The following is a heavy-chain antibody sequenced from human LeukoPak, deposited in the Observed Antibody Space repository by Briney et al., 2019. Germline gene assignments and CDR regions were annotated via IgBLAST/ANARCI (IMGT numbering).Heavy chain of an antibody. D-gene: IGHD6-13*01. V-gene: IGHV1-2*02. J-gene: IGHJ4*02. CDR1: GYTFTGYY. Sequence: ASVKVSCKASGYTFTGYYMHWVRQAPGQGLAWMGWINPNSGGTNYAQKFQGRVTMTRDTSISTAYMELSRLRSDDTAVFYCARDSSSWYNQDYWGQGTLVTVSS. CDR3: ARDSSSWYNQDY. CDR2: INPNSGGT.